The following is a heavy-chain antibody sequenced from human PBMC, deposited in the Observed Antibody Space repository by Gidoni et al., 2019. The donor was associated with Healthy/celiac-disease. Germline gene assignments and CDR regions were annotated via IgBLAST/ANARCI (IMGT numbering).Heavy chain of an antibody. Sequence: EVQLVESGGGLVQPGGSLRLSCAASGFPFRSYRLNWVRQDPGKGLEGVSYSSSISSTIYYANSVKGRFTISRDNTKNSLYLQMNSLRDEDTAVYYCARVYDDSSGYYPDYYYYYMDVWGKGTTVTVSS. CDR3: ARVYDDSSGYYPDYYYYYMDV. CDR2: SSSISSTI. CDR1: GFPFRSYR. V-gene: IGHV3-48*02. D-gene: IGHD3-22*01. J-gene: IGHJ6*03.